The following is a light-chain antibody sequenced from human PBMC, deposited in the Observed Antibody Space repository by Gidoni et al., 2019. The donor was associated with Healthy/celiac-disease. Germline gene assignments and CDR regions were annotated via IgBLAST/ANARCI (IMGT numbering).Light chain of an antibody. CDR2: AAS. CDR3: QRSYSTPYT. CDR1: QSISSY. Sequence: DIQMTQSPSSLSASVGDRVTITCRASQSISSYVNWYQQKPGKAPKLLIYAASSLQSGVPSKFSGSGSGTDFTLTINSLQHEDFATYYCQRSYSTPYTFGQGTKLGIK. V-gene: IGKV1-39*01. J-gene: IGKJ2*01.